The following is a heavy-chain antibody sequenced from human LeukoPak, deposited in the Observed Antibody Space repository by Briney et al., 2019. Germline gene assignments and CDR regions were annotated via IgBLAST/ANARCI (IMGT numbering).Heavy chain of an antibody. V-gene: IGHV4-4*07. CDR2: ISPSGST. CDR3: ARAPGWTGYSKAYYCYMDV. J-gene: IGHJ6*03. D-gene: IGHD3/OR15-3a*01. CDR1: GVSISSYY. Sequence: SETLSLTCTVSGVSISSYYWSWIRQPAGKGLEWIGRISPSGSTNYYASLKSRVTMSVDTSKNQFSLKLRSVTAADTAVYYCARAPGWTGYSKAYYCYMDVWGKGTTVTVSS.